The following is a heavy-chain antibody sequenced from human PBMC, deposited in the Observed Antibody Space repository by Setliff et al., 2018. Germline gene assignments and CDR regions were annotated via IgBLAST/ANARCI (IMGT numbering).Heavy chain of an antibody. CDR2: INYSGST. Sequence: PSETLSLTCSVSGGAVSGDYWTWIRQPPGKGLEYIGYINYSGSTNYNPSLKSRVTISGDTSKNQVSLRLSSVTAADTAVYYCASFPHHDYGDYGAYYYYYYMDVWGKGTTVTVSS. V-gene: IGHV4-59*08. CDR1: GGAVSGDY. D-gene: IGHD4-17*01. CDR3: ASFPHHDYGDYGAYYYYYYMDV. J-gene: IGHJ6*03.